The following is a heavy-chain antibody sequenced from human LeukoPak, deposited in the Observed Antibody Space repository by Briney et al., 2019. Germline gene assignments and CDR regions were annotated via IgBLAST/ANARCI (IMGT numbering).Heavy chain of an antibody. D-gene: IGHD2-2*01. V-gene: IGHV1-69*13. CDR1: GGTFSSYA. CDR2: IIPIFGTA. J-gene: IGHJ5*02. CDR3: ARVVVVPAAINNWFYP. Sequence: VKVSCKASGGTFSSYAISWVRQAPGQGLEWMGGIIPIFGTANYAQKFQGRVTITADESTSTAYMELSSLRSEDTAVYYCARVVVVPAAINNWFYPWGQGTLVTVSS.